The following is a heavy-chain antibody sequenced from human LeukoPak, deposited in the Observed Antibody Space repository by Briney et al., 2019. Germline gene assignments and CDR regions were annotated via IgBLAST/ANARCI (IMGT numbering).Heavy chain of an antibody. CDR2: MNPNSGNT. V-gene: IGHV1-8*01. Sequence: ASVKVSCKASGYTFTSYDINWVRQATGQGLEWMGWMNPNSGNTGYAQKFQGRVTITADESTSTAYMELSSLRSEDTAVYYCARAGYSSSQYYYYGMDVWGQGTTVTVSS. CDR1: GYTFTSYD. D-gene: IGHD6-13*01. CDR3: ARAGYSSSQYYYYGMDV. J-gene: IGHJ6*02.